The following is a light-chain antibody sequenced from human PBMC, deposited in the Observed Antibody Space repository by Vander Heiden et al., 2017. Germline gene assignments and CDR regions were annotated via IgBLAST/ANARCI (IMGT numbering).Light chain of an antibody. Sequence: DIQMTQSPSSLSASVGDRVTITCRASQSIRSYLNWYQQKPGKAPKLLIYAASSLQSGVPSRFRGSGSGTDFTLTISSLQPEDFATYYCQQSDTTPYTFGQGTKLEIK. J-gene: IGKJ2*01. CDR3: QQSDTTPYT. V-gene: IGKV1-39*01. CDR1: QSIRSY. CDR2: AAS.